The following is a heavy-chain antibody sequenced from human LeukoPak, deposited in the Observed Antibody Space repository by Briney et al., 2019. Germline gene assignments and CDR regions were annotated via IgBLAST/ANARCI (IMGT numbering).Heavy chain of an antibody. Sequence: PGGSLRLSCAASGFTFSSYSMNWVRQTPGRGLEWVSYISGSSRPIYYADSVKGRFTISRDNAKNSLYLQMNSLRAEDTAVYYCAKDYGRALIVGATTGDYWGQGTLVTVSS. CDR3: AKDYGRALIVGATTGDY. V-gene: IGHV3-48*01. CDR2: ISGSSRPI. D-gene: IGHD1-26*01. J-gene: IGHJ4*02. CDR1: GFTFSSYS.